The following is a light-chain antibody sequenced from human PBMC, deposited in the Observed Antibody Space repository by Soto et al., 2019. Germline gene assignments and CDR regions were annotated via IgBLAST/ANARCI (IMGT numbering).Light chain of an antibody. CDR1: QTINNY. CDR3: QQYVDSPET. J-gene: IGKJ4*01. CDR2: ESS. V-gene: IGKV3-20*01. Sequence: EIVLTQSPGTLSLSPGERATLSCRASQTINNYVAWYQQKPGQAPRVLIYESSIRATGVPDRFSGSGSGTDFTLTISRLEPEDFAVYYCQQYVDSPETFGGGTKVEIK.